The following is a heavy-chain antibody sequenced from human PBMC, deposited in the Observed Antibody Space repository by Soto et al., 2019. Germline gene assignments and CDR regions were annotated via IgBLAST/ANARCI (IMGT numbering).Heavy chain of an antibody. V-gene: IGHV4-59*12. J-gene: IGHJ6*02. CDR3: ARLGATLFGLMDV. CDR2: IDYIGNT. Sequence: PSETLSLTCTVSDGSIGSDYWSLIRQPPGKGLEWLGNIDYIGNTNYNPSLKIRVTMSVYTSKNQFSLKLSYVTAADTAVYYCARLGATLFGLMDVWAQGTTVTVSS. D-gene: IGHD3-3*01. CDR1: DGSIGSDY.